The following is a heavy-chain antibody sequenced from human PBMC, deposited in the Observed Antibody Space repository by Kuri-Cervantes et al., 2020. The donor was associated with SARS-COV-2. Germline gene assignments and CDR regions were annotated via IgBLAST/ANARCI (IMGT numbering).Heavy chain of an antibody. Sequence: SETLSLTCTVSGGSISSNNYYWSWIRQPAGRGLQYIGRMHASGSTMYNPSLRSRATISLDTSKNQFFLKLNSVTAADTAVYYCATMLTRGFDPWGQGTLVTVSS. V-gene: IGHV4-61*02. CDR3: ATMLTRGFDP. J-gene: IGHJ5*02. CDR2: MHASGST. D-gene: IGHD3-16*01. CDR1: GGSISSNNYY.